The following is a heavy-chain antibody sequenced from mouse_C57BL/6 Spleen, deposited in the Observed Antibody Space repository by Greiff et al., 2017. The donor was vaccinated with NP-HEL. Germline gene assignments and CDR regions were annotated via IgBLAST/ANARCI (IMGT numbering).Heavy chain of an antibody. V-gene: IGHV1-55*01. J-gene: IGHJ3*01. Sequence: VQLQQPGAELVKPGASVKMSCKASGYTFPSYWITWVKRRPGQGLGWIGDIYPGSGSTNYNEKLKSKATLTVDTSSSTAYMQLSSLTSEDSAVYYCARWGLGWPWFAYWGQGTLVTVSA. CDR2: IYPGSGST. D-gene: IGHD2-13*01. CDR1: GYTFPSYW. CDR3: ARWGLGWPWFAY.